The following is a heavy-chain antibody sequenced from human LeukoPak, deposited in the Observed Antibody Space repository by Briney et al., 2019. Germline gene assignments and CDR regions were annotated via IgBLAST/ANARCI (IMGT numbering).Heavy chain of an antibody. V-gene: IGHV4-34*01. D-gene: IGHD3-10*01. CDR1: GGSFSGYY. J-gene: IGHJ3*02. Sequence: SETLSLTCAVYGGSFSGYYWSWIRQPPGKGLEWTGEINHSGSTNYNPSLKSRVTISVDTSKNQFSLKLSSVTAADTAVYYCASVSYDAFDIWGQGTMVTVSS. CDR2: INHSGST. CDR3: ASVSYDAFDI.